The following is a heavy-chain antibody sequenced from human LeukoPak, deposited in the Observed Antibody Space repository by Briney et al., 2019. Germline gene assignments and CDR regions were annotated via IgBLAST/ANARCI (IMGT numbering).Heavy chain of an antibody. CDR1: GGSVGSGSYY. D-gene: IGHD4-17*01. Sequence: SGTLSLTCTVSGGSVGSGSYYWSWIRQPPGKGLEWIGYIYYSGSTNYNPSLKSRVTISVDTSKNQFSLKLSSVTAADTAVYYCARDAVTSPSFDYWGQGTLVTVSS. J-gene: IGHJ4*02. CDR3: ARDAVTSPSFDY. V-gene: IGHV4-61*01. CDR2: IYYSGST.